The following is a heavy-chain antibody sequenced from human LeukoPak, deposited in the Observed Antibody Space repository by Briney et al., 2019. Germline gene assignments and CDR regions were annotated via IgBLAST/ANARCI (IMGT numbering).Heavy chain of an antibody. J-gene: IGHJ4*02. CDR3: AKAFPTRHYYGSGSQEGDY. V-gene: IGHV3-23*01. CDR2: ISGSGGST. CDR1: GFTSSSYA. D-gene: IGHD3-10*01. Sequence: GGSLRLSCAASGFTSSSYAMSCVRQAPGKGLEWVSAISGSGGSTYYADSVKGRFTISRDNSKNTLYLQMNSLRAEDTAVYYCAKAFPTRHYYGSGSQEGDYWGQGTLVTVSS.